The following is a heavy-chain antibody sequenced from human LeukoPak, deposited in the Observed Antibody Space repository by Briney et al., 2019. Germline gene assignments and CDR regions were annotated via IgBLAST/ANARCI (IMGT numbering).Heavy chain of an antibody. J-gene: IGHJ4*02. D-gene: IGHD5-24*01. CDR2: IYYSGRT. Sequence: SETLSLTCTVSSGAISSHYWSWIWQPPGKGLEWIGYIYYSGRTNYNPSLKSRVTISVDTSKNQFSLKLNSVTAADTAVYYCARERVDGYNLRTLDYWGQGTLVTVSS. CDR3: ARERVDGYNLRTLDY. V-gene: IGHV4-59*11. CDR1: SGAISSHY.